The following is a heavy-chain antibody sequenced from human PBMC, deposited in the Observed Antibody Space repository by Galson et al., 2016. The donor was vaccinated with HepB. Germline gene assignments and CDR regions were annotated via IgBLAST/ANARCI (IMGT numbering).Heavy chain of an antibody. J-gene: IGHJ6*03. CDR1: GFTFNNYA. V-gene: IGHV3-23*01. Sequence: SLRLSCAASGFTFNNYAMNWVRQAPGKGLEWVSSISNSGDSTYYADSVKGRFTVSGDNSKDALYVQMNSLRVEDTAVYYCAKRGGARQLQTGRYYYYFMDVWGKGTPVTVSS. CDR2: ISNSGDST. D-gene: IGHD1-1*01. CDR3: AKRGGARQLQTGRYYYYFMDV.